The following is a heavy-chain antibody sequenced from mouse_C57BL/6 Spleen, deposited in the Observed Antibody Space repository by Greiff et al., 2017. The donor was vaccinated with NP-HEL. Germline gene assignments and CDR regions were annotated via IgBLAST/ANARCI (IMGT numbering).Heavy chain of an antibody. D-gene: IGHD1-1*01. J-gene: IGHJ2*01. V-gene: IGHV5-17*01. Sequence: EVQLVASGGGLVKPGGSLKLSCAASGFTFSDYGMHWVRQAPEKGLEWVAYISSGSSTIYYADTVKGRFTISRDNAKNTLFLQMTSLRSEDTAMYYCARSYGDYFDYWGQGTTLTVSS. CDR1: GFTFSDYG. CDR2: ISSGSSTI. CDR3: ARSYGDYFDY.